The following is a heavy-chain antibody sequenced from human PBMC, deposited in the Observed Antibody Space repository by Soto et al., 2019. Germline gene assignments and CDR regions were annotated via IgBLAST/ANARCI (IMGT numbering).Heavy chain of an antibody. CDR1: GFTFSSYS. CDR3: ARVPDDYRNYDHY. V-gene: IGHV3-21*01. CDR2: ISSRSSYI. Sequence: PGGSLRLSCAASGFTFSSYSMNWVRQAPGKGLEWVSSISSRSSYIYYADSVKGRFTISRDDAKNSLYLQMNSLRAEDTAMYYCARVPDDYRNYDHYWGQGTLVTVSS. J-gene: IGHJ4*02. D-gene: IGHD4-4*01.